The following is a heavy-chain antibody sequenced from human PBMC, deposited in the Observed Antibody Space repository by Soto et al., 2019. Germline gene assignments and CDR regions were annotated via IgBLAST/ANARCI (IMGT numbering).Heavy chain of an antibody. V-gene: IGHV3-23*01. Sequence: PGGSLRLSCAASGFTFSSYAMGWVRQAPGKGLEWVSLISDNGVRTYYGDSMKGRFTISRDNSKNTLYLQMNGLRAEDTAVYYCATQDFRGSTGTTWGQGTLVTVSS. CDR2: ISDNGVRT. CDR1: GFTFSSYA. D-gene: IGHD1-1*01. CDR3: ATQDFRGSTGTT. J-gene: IGHJ4*02.